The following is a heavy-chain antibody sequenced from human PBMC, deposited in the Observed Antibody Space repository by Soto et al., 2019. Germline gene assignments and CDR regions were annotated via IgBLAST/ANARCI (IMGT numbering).Heavy chain of an antibody. Sequence: EVKLLQSGGGLVQPGGSLRLSCTASEFTYSIYAMAWVRQAPGKGLEWVSAISGSGGETYYADSVKGRFTISRDNSKNTVYLRMTILRAEDTAVYYCAKEIAVAVATTPEYWGQGTLVTVS. D-gene: IGHD5-12*01. V-gene: IGHV3-23*01. CDR2: ISGSGGET. CDR1: EFTYSIYA. CDR3: AKEIAVAVATTPEY. J-gene: IGHJ4*02.